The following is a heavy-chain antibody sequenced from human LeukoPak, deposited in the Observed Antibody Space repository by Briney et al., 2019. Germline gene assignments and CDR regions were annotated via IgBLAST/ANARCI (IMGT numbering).Heavy chain of an antibody. CDR2: ISSSGSTI. V-gene: IGHV3-11*04. D-gene: IGHD5-18*01. CDR1: GFTFSDYY. J-gene: IGHJ4*02. CDR3: ARAHLVDTAMVGY. Sequence: GGSLRLSCAASGFTFSDYYMSWIRQAPGKGLEWVSYISSSGSTIYYADSVKGRFTISRDNARNTLYLEMNSLRAEDTAVYYCARAHLVDTAMVGYWGQGTLVTVSS.